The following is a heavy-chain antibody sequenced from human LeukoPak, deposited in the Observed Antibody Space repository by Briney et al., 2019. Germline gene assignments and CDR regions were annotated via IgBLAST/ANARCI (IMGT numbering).Heavy chain of an antibody. V-gene: IGHV1-18*01. D-gene: IGHD2-15*01. CDR2: ISAYNGNT. J-gene: IGHJ5*02. CDR1: GYTFTSYG. Sequence: ASVKVSCKASGYTFTSYGISWVRQAPGQGLEWMGWISAYNGNTNYAQKLQGRVTMTTDTSTSTAYMELRSLRSDDTAVYYCARTDVVVAATLVGNWFDPWGQGTLVTVPS. CDR3: ARTDVVVAATLVGNWFDP.